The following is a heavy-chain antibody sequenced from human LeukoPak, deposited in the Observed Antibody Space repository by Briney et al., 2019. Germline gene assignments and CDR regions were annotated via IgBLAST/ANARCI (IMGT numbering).Heavy chain of an antibody. CDR1: GFTLSSYE. J-gene: IGHJ4*02. CDR2: ISDSGSTI. V-gene: IGHV3-48*03. Sequence: GGSLRLSCAASGFTLSSYEMNWVRQVPGKGLEWVSYISDSGSTIYYADFVRGRFTISRDNAKNSLFLQMSSLRAEDTAVYYCAKWRRGGWSLDYWGQGTLVTVSS. CDR3: AKWRRGGWSLDY. D-gene: IGHD6-19*01.